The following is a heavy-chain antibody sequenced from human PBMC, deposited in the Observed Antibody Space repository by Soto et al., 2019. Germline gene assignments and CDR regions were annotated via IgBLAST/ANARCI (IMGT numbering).Heavy chain of an antibody. Sequence: ASVKVSCKVSGYSLSDLSIHWVRQAPGKGLEWMGGLDAEDGETIYAQKLQGRGTMTEDTSTDTAYMELSSLTSEDTAMYYCATLPRTIERTPAAIWSFVPWGQGTLVTVSS. D-gene: IGHD2-2*01. CDR1: GYSLSDLS. CDR2: LDAEDGET. V-gene: IGHV1-24*01. CDR3: ATLPRTIERTPAAIWSFVP. J-gene: IGHJ5*02.